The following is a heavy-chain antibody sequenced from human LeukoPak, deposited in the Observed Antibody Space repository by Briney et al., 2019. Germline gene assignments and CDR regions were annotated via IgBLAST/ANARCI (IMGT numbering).Heavy chain of an antibody. V-gene: IGHV4-61*02. Sequence: SETLSLTCTVSGDSVSSGSNYWSWIRQPAGKGLEWIGRIYNSWTTNYNPSLKSRVTISVDTSKNQFSLKLSSVTAADTAVYYCARVPRGSTVGTLSYFYYYMDVWGKGTTVIVSS. CDR2: IYNSWTT. J-gene: IGHJ6*03. CDR3: ARVPRGSTVGTLSYFYYYMDV. D-gene: IGHD1-26*01. CDR1: GDSVSSGSNY.